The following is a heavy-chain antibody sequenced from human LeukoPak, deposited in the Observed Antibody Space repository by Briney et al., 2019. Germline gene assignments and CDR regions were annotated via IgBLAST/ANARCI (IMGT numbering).Heavy chain of an antibody. CDR2: INPNSGDT. CDR1: GYTFTGYH. V-gene: IGHV1-2*06. J-gene: IGHJ4*02. D-gene: IGHD3-22*01. Sequence: ASVKVSCKASGYTFTGYHMHWVRQAPGQGLEWMGRINPNSGDTNYAQKFQGRVTMTRDTSISTAYMELSRLRSDDTAVYYCARDYDSSGYYPTGYWGQGTLVTVSS. CDR3: ARDYDSSGYYPTGY.